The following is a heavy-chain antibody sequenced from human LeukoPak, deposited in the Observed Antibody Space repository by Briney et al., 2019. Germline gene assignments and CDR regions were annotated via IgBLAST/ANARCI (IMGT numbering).Heavy chain of an antibody. J-gene: IGHJ4*02. CDR3: AKRHTSYNSSWSANGHSSYSSSWSVSYYFDS. CDR2: INSDGSST. V-gene: IGHV3-74*01. D-gene: IGHD6-13*01. CDR1: GFTFSSYW. Sequence: GGTLRLSCAASGFTFSSYWLHWVRQAPGQGLVWFSRINSDGSSTIYADSVKVIYTMSRDNDKNTLYLQMNSVRAEDTAVYYCAKRHTSYNSSWSANGHSSYSSSWSVSYYFDSWGQGALVSVSS.